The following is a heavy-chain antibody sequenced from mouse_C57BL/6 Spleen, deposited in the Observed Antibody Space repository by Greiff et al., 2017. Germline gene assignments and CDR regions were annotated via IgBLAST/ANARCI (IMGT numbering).Heavy chain of an antibody. D-gene: IGHD2-5*01. J-gene: IGHJ2*01. V-gene: IGHV1-81*01. Sequence: VQLQQSGAELARPGASVKLSCKASGYTFTSYGISWVKQRTGQGLEWIGEIYPRSGNTYYNEKFKGKATLTADKSSSTAYMELRSLTSEDSAVYFCAYYSNYPYYFDDWGPGTTLTVSS. CDR1: GYTFTSYG. CDR3: AYYSNYPYYFDD. CDR2: IYPRSGNT.